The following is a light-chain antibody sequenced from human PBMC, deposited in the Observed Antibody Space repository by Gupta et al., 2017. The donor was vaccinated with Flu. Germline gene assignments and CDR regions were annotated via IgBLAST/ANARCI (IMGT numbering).Light chain of an antibody. Sequence: PATLSLSPGERATLSCRASQSVGSYLAWYQHKPGQAPRLLIYDASNRATGIPARFSGSGSGTDFTLTISSLEPEDIAVYYCQQRSNWPWTFGQGTKVEIK. J-gene: IGKJ1*01. CDR3: QQRSNWPWT. V-gene: IGKV3-11*01. CDR2: DAS. CDR1: QSVGSY.